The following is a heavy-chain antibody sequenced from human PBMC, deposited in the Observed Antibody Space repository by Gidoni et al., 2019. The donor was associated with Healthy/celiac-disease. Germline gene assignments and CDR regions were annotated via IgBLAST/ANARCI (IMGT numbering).Heavy chain of an antibody. Sequence: QVQLVQSGAEVKKPGSSVKVSCKASGGPFSSYAISWVRQAPGQGLEWMGGIIPIFGTANYAQKFQGRVTITADKSTSTAYMELSSLRSEDTAVYYCVVDTAMPNYYYYGMDVWGQGTTVTVSS. CDR1: GGPFSSYA. V-gene: IGHV1-69*06. J-gene: IGHJ6*02. CDR3: VVDTAMPNYYYYGMDV. D-gene: IGHD5-18*01. CDR2: IIPIFGTA.